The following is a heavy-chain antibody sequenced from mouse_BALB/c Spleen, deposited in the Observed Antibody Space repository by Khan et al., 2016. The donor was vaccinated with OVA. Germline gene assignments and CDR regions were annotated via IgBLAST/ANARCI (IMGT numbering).Heavy chain of an antibody. V-gene: IGHV2-6-1*01. Sequence: QVQLQQSGPGLVAPSQSLSITCTISGFSLTNYGVHWVRQPPGKGLEWLVVIWSDGSATYNSALKSRLSISKDNSKSQVFLKMNSLQTDDTAMYYCARQPYYHYYIMDDWGQGTSVTGSS. CDR3: ARQPYYHYYIMDD. CDR1: GFSLTNYG. CDR2: IWSDGSA. J-gene: IGHJ4*01. D-gene: IGHD2-10*01.